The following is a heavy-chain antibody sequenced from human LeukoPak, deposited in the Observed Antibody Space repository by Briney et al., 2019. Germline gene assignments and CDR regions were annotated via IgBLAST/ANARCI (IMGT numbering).Heavy chain of an antibody. CDR2: IYYSGST. D-gene: IGHD3-10*01. V-gene: IGHV4-59*08. CDR1: GGSISSYY. CDR3: ARGSPKYYYYGMDV. J-gene: IGHJ6*02. Sequence: PSETLSLTCTVSGGSISSYYWSWIRQPPGKGLEWIGYIYYSGSTNYNPSLKSRVTISVDTSKNQFSLKLSSVTAADTAVYYCARGSPKYYYYGMDVWGQGTTVTVSS.